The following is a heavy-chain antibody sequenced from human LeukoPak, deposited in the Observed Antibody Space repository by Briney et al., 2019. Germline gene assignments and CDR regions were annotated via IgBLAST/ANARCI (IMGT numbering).Heavy chain of an antibody. V-gene: IGHV3-30-3*01. J-gene: IGHJ4*02. CDR1: GFTFSSYA. CDR3: ARPPIHTIAAAAPAWNY. CDR2: ISYDGSNK. D-gene: IGHD6-13*01. Sequence: GGSLRLSCAASGFTFSSYAMHWVRQAPGKGLEWVAVISYDGSNKYYADSVKGRFTISRDNSKNTLYLQMNSLRAEDTAVYYCARPPIHTIAAAAPAWNYWGQGTLVTVSS.